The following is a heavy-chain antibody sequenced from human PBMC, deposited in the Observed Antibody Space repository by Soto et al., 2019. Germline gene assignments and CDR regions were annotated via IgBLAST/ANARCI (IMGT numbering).Heavy chain of an antibody. V-gene: IGHV3-23*01. CDR3: AKGPVAWFGESAINWFDP. D-gene: IGHD3-10*01. CDR2: ISGSGGST. CDR1: GFTFFSLG. Sequence: PWGVLRLSCAASGFTFFSLGISWVRQAPGKGLEWVSAISGSGGSTYYADSVKGRFTISRDNSKNTLYLQMNSLRAEDTAVYYCAKGPVAWFGESAINWFDPWGQGTLVTVSS. J-gene: IGHJ5*02.